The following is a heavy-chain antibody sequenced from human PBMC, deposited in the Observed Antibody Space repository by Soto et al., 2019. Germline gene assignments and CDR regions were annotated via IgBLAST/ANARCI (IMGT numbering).Heavy chain of an antibody. Sequence: QVQLVQSGAEVKKPGASVKVSCKASGYAFSQFYLHWMRQAPGQGLEWMGWINPNSGRTKFAQKFQGWVTMSRDTSIKTVYMDLSGLKSDATAVYYCARESGVTAATLDYDYFAMDVWGKGPTVTVSS. D-gene: IGHD2-21*02. J-gene: IGHJ6*03. CDR2: INPNSGRT. V-gene: IGHV1-2*04. CDR1: GYAFSQFY. CDR3: ARESGVTAATLDYDYFAMDV.